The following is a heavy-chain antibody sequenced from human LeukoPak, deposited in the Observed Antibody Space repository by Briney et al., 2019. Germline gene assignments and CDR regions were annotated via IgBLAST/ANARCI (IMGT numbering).Heavy chain of an antibody. Sequence: ASVKVSCKASGGTFSSYAISWVRQAPGQGLEWMGWISAYNGNTNYAQKLQGRVTMTTDTSTSTAYMELRSLRSDDTAVYYCARDHRRTATYYYYYMDVWGKGTTVTVSS. CDR1: GGTFSSYA. V-gene: IGHV1-18*01. CDR2: ISAYNGNT. D-gene: IGHD1-1*01. J-gene: IGHJ6*03. CDR3: ARDHRRTATYYYYYMDV.